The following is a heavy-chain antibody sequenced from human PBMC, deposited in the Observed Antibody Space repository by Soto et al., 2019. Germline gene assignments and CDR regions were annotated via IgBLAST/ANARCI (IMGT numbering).Heavy chain of an antibody. CDR1: GGSIRSGGYY. D-gene: IGHD2-15*01. CDR2: IYYSGST. Sequence: LCGGSIRSGGYYWSWIRQHPGKGLEWIGYIYYSGSTYYNPSLKSRVTISVDTSKNQFSLKLSSVTAADTAVYYCARDDAVVVAAMGGMGYFDLWGRGTLVTVSS. J-gene: IGHJ2*01. CDR3: ARDDAVVVAAMGGMGYFDL. V-gene: IGHV4-31*02.